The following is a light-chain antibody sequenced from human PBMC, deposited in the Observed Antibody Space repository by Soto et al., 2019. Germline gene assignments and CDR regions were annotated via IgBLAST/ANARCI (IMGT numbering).Light chain of an antibody. J-gene: IGKJ3*01. Sequence: EIVLTQSPATLSLSPGERATLSFRASQSVNSYLAWYQQKPGQAPRLLIYDTSNRATGIPARFSGSGSGTDFTRTSSSLEPEDFAVYYGQERSNWPPIFTFGPGTKVDIK. CDR1: QSVNSY. CDR2: DTS. CDR3: QERSNWPPIFT. V-gene: IGKV3-11*01.